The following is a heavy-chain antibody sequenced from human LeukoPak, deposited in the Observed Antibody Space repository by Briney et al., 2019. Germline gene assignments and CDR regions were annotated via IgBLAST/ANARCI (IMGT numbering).Heavy chain of an antibody. CDR2: ISAYNDNT. J-gene: IGHJ3*02. Sequence: GASVKVSCKASGYTFTNYGITWVRQAPGQGLEWMGWISAYNDNTNYAQKLQGRVTMTTDTSTSTAYMELRSLRSDDTAVYYCARGGRSGSYIPAFDIWGQGTMVTVSS. CDR1: GYTFTNYG. D-gene: IGHD1-26*01. V-gene: IGHV1-18*01. CDR3: ARGGRSGSYIPAFDI.